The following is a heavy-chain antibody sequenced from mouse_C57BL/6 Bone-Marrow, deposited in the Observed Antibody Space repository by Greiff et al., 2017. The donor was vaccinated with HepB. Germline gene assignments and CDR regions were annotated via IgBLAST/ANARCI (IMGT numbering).Heavy chain of an antibody. J-gene: IGHJ2*01. V-gene: IGHV1-69*01. CDR1: GYTFTSYW. CDR2: IDPSDSYT. Sequence: QVQLQQPGAELVMPGASVKLSCKASGYTFTSYWMHWVKQRPGQGLEWIGEIDPSDSYTNYNQKFKGKSTLTVDKSSSTAYMQLSSLTSEDSAVYYCASDMITAWGYYFDYWGQGTTLTVSS. CDR3: ASDMITAWGYYFDY. D-gene: IGHD2-4*01.